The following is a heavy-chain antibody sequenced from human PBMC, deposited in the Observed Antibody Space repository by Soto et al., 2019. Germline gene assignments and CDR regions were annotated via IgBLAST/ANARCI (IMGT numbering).Heavy chain of an antibody. V-gene: IGHV3-23*01. Sequence: GGSLRLSCAASGFTFSSYAMSWVRQAPGKGLEWVSVISANGGSTYNADSVKGRFTISRDNSRSTLYLQANSLRDEDTAVYYCAKGSSYDILNNFDFWGQGTLVTVSS. J-gene: IGHJ4*02. D-gene: IGHD3-9*01. CDR3: AKGSSYDILNNFDF. CDR1: GFTFSSYA. CDR2: ISANGGST.